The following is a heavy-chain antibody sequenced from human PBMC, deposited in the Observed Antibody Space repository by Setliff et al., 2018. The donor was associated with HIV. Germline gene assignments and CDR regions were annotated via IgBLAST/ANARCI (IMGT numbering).Heavy chain of an antibody. CDR2: IYYSGSA. CDR3: ARGGTVSADFDS. J-gene: IGHJ4*02. D-gene: IGHD6-19*01. Sequence: SETLSLTCTVSRDSIRNGAYYWGWIRQPPGKGLEWIGSIYYSGSAYYNPSFKSRVTLSVDTSENQFSLRLSSVTAADTAVYFCARGGTVSADFDSWGQGTQVTVSS. V-gene: IGHV4-39*07. CDR1: RDSIRNGAYY.